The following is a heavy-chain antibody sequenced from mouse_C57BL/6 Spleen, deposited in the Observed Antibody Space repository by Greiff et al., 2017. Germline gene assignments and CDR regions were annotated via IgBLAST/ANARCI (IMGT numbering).Heavy chain of an antibody. CDR1: GFNIKDDY. D-gene: IGHD1-1*01. Sequence: EVQLQQSGAELVRPGASVKLSCTASGFNIKDDYMHWVKQRHEQGLEWIGWIDPENGDTEYAPKFQGKATITADTSSNTAYLQLSSLTSEDTSFYYYSSGGYGSTHWYFDVWGTGTTVTVSS. J-gene: IGHJ1*03. CDR2: IDPENGDT. CDR3: SSGGYGSTHWYFDV. V-gene: IGHV14-4*01.